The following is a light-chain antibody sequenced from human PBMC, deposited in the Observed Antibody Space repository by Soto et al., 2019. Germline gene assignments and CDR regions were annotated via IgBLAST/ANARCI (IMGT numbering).Light chain of an antibody. V-gene: IGKV1-9*01. Sequence: DIQLTQSPSFLSASVGDRVTITCRASQGISSYLAWYQQKPGKAPKLLIYAASTLQSGVPSRFSGSGSGTEFTLTIGSLHPEDFATYYCQQLNSYPLTFGPGPKVDIK. CDR2: AAS. CDR3: QQLNSYPLT. J-gene: IGKJ3*01. CDR1: QGISSY.